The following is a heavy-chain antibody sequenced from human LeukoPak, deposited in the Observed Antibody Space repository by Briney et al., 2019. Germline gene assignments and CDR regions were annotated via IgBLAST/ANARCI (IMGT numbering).Heavy chain of an antibody. J-gene: IGHJ4*02. V-gene: IGHV3-23*01. CDR3: AKGSAAGRPYYFDY. CDR1: GFIFSNYA. CDR2: IDSTSAYT. D-gene: IGHD6-25*01. Sequence: GGSLRLSCAASGFIFSNYAMSWVRQAPGKGLEWVSAIDSTSAYTWYADSVKGRFTISKDSSKTILYLQINSLRAEDAAVYFCAKGSAAGRPYYFDYWGQGTLVTVSS.